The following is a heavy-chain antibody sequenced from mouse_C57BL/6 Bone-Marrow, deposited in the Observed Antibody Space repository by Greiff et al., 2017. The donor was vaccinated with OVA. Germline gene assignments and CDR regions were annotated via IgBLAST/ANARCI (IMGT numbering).Heavy chain of an antibody. J-gene: IGHJ2*01. CDR3: ARGITTGGGY. CDR2: IYPGDGDT. CDR1: GYAFSSSW. Sequence: QVQLQQSGPELVKPGASVKISCKASGYAFSSSWMNWVKQRPGKGLEWIGRIYPGDGDTNYNGKFKGKATLTADKSSSTAYMQLSSLTSEDSAVYFCARGITTGGGYWGQGTTLTVSS. D-gene: IGHD1-1*01. V-gene: IGHV1-82*01.